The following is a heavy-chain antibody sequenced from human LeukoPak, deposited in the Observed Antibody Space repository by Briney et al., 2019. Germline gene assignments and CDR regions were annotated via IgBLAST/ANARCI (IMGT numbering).Heavy chain of an antibody. Sequence: QAGGSLRLSCAASGFTFRRYAMSSVRQAPRKGLEWVSSISGICGSTYSADSVKGRFTISRDNSKNTLFLQMNSLPAEDTTLYYCAKDPVVHYLLNTVYDSSGYDALGDGYWGQGTLVTVSS. J-gene: IGHJ4*02. CDR3: AKDPVVHYLLNTVYDSSGYDALGDGY. CDR2: ISGICGST. CDR1: GFTFRRYA. D-gene: IGHD3-22*01. V-gene: IGHV3-23*01.